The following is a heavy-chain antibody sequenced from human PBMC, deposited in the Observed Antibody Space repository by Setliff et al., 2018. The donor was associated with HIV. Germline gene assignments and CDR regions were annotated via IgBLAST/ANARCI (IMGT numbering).Heavy chain of an antibody. D-gene: IGHD7-27*01. J-gene: IGHJ4*02. CDR1: GGTFRKYS. Sequence: ASVKVSCKASGGTFRKYSISWVRQAPGQGLEWMGWISPKTGATKYAEKFQGRVTMTSDTSTSTADMELFSLTSDNTAMYYCARGTLGRHFFDYWGLGTLVTVSS. CDR3: ARGTLGRHFFDY. V-gene: IGHV1-2*02. CDR2: ISPKTGAT.